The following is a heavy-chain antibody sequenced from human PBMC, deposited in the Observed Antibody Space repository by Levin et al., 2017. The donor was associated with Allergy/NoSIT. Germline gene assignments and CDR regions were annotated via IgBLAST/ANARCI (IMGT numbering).Heavy chain of an antibody. Sequence: GASVKVSCKTSGYNFPSYGINWVRQAPGQGLEWMGWISGYNGNTNYAQTFQGRVTLTTDTSTTTVYMELRGLRSDDTAVYYCARDYKYGSSAGLGYWGQGSLVTVSS. CDR3: ARDYKYGSSAGLGY. CDR1: GYNFPSYG. D-gene: IGHD6-6*01. V-gene: IGHV1-18*01. CDR2: ISGYNGNT. J-gene: IGHJ4*02.